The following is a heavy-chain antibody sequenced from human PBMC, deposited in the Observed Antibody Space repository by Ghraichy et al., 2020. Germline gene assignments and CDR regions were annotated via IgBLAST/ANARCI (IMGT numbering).Heavy chain of an antibody. J-gene: IGHJ6*02. CDR1: GFTFSGYS. D-gene: IGHD4-23*01. Sequence: GGSLRLSCVGSGFTFSGYSMNWVRQSPGKGLEWVSYITRSGRTIFYADSVKGRFTISRDNAQNSLSLQMNGLRGEDTAVYYCARGSKVVRFFYYDGMDVWGQGTAVTVSS. CDR2: ITRSGRTI. CDR3: ARGSKVVRFFYYDGMDV. V-gene: IGHV3-48*01.